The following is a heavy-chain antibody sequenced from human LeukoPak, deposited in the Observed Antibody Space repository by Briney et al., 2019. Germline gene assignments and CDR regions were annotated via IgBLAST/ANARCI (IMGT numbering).Heavy chain of an antibody. V-gene: IGHV1-69*13. D-gene: IGHD3-22*01. J-gene: IGHJ4*02. Sequence: SVKVSCKASGYTFTSYGISWVRQAPGQGLEWMGGIIPIFGTANYAQKFQGRVTITADESTSTAYMELSSLRSEDTAVYYCARAPQWLPFDYWGQGTLVTVSS. CDR1: GYTFTSYG. CDR2: IIPIFGTA. CDR3: ARAPQWLPFDY.